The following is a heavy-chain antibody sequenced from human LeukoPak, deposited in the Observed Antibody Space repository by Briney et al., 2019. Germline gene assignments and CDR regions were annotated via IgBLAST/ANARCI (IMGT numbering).Heavy chain of an antibody. CDR3: AKIHVGGGDGLDY. CDR1: GFTFSSYA. D-gene: IGHD3-16*01. J-gene: IGHJ4*02. CDR2: ISGSGGST. Sequence: GGSLRLSCAASGFTFSSYAMSWVRQAPGKGLEWVSAISGSGGSTYYADPVKGRFTISRDNSKNTLYLQMNSLRAEDTAVYYCAKIHVGGGDGLDYWGQGTLVTVSS. V-gene: IGHV3-23*01.